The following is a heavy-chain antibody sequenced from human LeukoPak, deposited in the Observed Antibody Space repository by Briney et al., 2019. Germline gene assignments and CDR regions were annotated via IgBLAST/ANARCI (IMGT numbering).Heavy chain of an antibody. CDR1: GGSISSSSYY. V-gene: IGHV4-39*07. CDR2: IYYSGST. CDR3: ARGRDGYNYGVLEAFDI. Sequence: SETLSLTCTVSGGSISSSSYYWGWIRQPPGKGLEWIGSIYYSGSTYYNPSLKSRVTISVDRSKNQFSLKLSSVTAADTAVYYCARGRDGYNYGVLEAFDIWGQGTMVTVSS. J-gene: IGHJ3*02. D-gene: IGHD5-24*01.